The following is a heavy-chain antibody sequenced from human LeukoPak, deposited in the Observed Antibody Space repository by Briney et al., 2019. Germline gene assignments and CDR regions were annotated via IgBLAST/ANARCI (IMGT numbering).Heavy chain of an antibody. J-gene: IGHJ6*03. CDR3: ARATFYFYMDV. V-gene: IGHV4-59*07. Sequence: SDTLSLTCTVAGGYITTYYWTWIRQTRGKALEWIGYIYYGGDTNYNPSLNSRVTISVDTSKSQISLNLSSVTAADTATYYCARATFYFYMDVWGKGTTVIVSS. CDR1: GGYITTYY. CDR2: IYYGGDT.